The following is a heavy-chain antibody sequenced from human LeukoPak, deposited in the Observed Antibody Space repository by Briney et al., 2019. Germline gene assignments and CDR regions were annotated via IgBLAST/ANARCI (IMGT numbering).Heavy chain of an antibody. CDR3: AKAGGPKVPAAQGYYYYMNV. CDR2: ISGSGGST. Sequence: GGSLRLSCAASGFTFSSYAMSWVRQAPGKGLEWVSGISGSGGSTYHADSVKGRFTISRDNSKNTLYLQMNSLRAEDTAVYHCAKAGGPKVPAAQGYYYYMNVWGKGTTVTVSS. CDR1: GFTFSSYA. D-gene: IGHD2-2*01. V-gene: IGHV3-23*01. J-gene: IGHJ6*03.